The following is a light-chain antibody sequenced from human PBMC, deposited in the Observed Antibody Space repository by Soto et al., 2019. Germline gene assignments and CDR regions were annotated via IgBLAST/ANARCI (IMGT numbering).Light chain of an antibody. V-gene: IGKV4-1*01. CDR2: WAS. CDR1: QSVLYRSNNKNY. J-gene: IGKJ4*01. CDR3: QQYYNTPLI. Sequence: DIVMTQSPDSLAVSLGERATINCKSSQSVLYRSNNKNYLAWYQQKPGQPPKLLIYWASTRESGVPDRFSGSGSGTDFTLTISSLQAEDVAVYFCQQYYNTPLIFGGRTKVEIK.